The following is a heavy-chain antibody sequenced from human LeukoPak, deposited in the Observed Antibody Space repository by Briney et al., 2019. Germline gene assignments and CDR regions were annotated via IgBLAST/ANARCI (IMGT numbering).Heavy chain of an antibody. CDR3: ARDRGGYDFVY. D-gene: IGHD5-12*01. Sequence: VASVKVSCKASGGTFSSYAISWVRQAPGQGLEWMGRIIPILGIANYAQKFQGRVTITADKSTSTAYMELSSLRSEDTAVYYCARDRGGYDFVYWGQGTLVTVSS. J-gene: IGHJ4*02. CDR1: GGTFSSYA. V-gene: IGHV1-69*04. CDR2: IIPILGIA.